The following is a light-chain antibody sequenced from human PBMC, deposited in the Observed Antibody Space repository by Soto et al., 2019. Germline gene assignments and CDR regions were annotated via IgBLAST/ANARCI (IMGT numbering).Light chain of an antibody. CDR3: LQSLNTPLT. Sequence: DIQMTQSPSSLSASVGDRVTITCRASQSITIYLNWYQQKPGKAPKLLIFATSSLQSGVPSRFSGRGSWTDFTLTISSLQPEDLATYYCLQSLNTPLTFGGGTKVEIK. V-gene: IGKV1-39*01. J-gene: IGKJ4*01. CDR1: QSITIY. CDR2: ATS.